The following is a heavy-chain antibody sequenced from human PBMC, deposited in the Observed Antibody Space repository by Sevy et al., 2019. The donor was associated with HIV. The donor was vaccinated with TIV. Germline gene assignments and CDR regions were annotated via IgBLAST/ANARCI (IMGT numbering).Heavy chain of an antibody. CDR3: ARGDPYYDFWSGYFLHY. V-gene: IGHV1-8*01. CDR1: GYTFTSYD. Sequence: ASVKVSCKASGYTFTSYDINWVRQATGQGLEWMGWMNPNSGNTGYAQKFQGRVTMTRNTSISTAYMELSSLRSEDTAVYYCARGDPYYDFWSGYFLHYRGQGTLVTVSS. D-gene: IGHD3-3*01. CDR2: MNPNSGNT. J-gene: IGHJ4*02.